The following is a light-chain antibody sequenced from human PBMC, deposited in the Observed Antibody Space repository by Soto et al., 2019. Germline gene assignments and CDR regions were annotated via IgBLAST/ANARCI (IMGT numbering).Light chain of an antibody. CDR2: GTS. CDR3: HQYDNWPPWT. CDR1: QSVSSSY. V-gene: IGKV3-15*01. Sequence: EIVLTQSPGTPSLSPGERATLSCRASQSVSSSYLAWYQQKPGQAPRLLIYGTSTRATGIPARFSGSGSGTEFTLTISGLQSEDFAVYYCHQYDNWPPWTFGPGTKVDI. J-gene: IGKJ1*01.